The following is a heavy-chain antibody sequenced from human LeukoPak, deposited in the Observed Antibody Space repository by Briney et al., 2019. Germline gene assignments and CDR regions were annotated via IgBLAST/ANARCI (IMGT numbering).Heavy chain of an antibody. CDR3: AKTDGDYVRFYYALDV. CDR2: ISSVGST. V-gene: IGHV3-23*01. CDR1: GFNFDSYA. Sequence: PGGSLRLSCAASGFNFDSYAMTWVRQAPGKGLEWVSAISSVGSTYYADSVKGRFTISRDNSKNTVSVQMNSLKAEDTAVYYCAKTDGDYVRFYYALDVWGQGTTVTVSS. D-gene: IGHD4-17*01. J-gene: IGHJ6*02.